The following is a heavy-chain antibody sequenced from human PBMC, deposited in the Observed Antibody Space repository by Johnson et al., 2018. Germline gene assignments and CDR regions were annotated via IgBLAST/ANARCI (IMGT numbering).Heavy chain of an antibody. CDR2: INSDGNIT. CDR1: GFTFSSHW. D-gene: IGHD1-26*01. V-gene: IGHV3-74*01. J-gene: IGHJ3*02. CDR3: ARNSDVEWELLPGAFDI. Sequence: VQLQESGGGLVQPGGSLRLSCAASGFTFSSHWLHWVRQAPGKALVWVSRINSDGNITSYADSVKGRFTNSRDNAKNTLFLQMNSLRAEETAVYYCARNSDVEWELLPGAFDIWGQGTMVTVSS.